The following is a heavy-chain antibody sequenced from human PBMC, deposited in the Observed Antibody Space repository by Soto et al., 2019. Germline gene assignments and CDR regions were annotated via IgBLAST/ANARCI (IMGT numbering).Heavy chain of an antibody. CDR3: GRDGALGDTTVVDS. Sequence: QVQLVESGGGVVQPGKSLRLSCAASGFTFSTYGMHWVRQAPGKGLEWVAVIWYDGSNKYHGDSLKGRFTITRDNSKNTVYLEINNLRAGYTAVYDCGRDGALGDTTVVDSGGQGTLVVVSS. J-gene: IGHJ4*02. CDR1: GFTFSTYG. V-gene: IGHV3-33*01. D-gene: IGHD5-18*01. CDR2: IWYDGSNK.